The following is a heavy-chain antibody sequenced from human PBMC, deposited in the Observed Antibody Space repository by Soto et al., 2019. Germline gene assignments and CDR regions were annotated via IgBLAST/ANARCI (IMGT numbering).Heavy chain of an antibody. D-gene: IGHD6-13*01. CDR3: TRDDRSSWYRWSDY. Sequence: GGSLRLSCTASGFNFGDYAMSWFRQAPGKGLEWVGFIGSKAYGGTTEYAASVKGRFTISRDDSKSIAYLQMNSLKTEDTAVYYCTRDDRSSWYRWSDYWGQGTLVTVSS. J-gene: IGHJ4*02. CDR1: GFNFGDYA. V-gene: IGHV3-49*03. CDR2: IGSKAYGGTT.